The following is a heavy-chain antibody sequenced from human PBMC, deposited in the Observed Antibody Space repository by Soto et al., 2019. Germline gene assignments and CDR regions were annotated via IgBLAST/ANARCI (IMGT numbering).Heavy chain of an antibody. J-gene: IGHJ4*02. CDR2: ISTHNGNT. CDR3: ARESAGPFSYDYVWGSYRYESSFDH. Sequence: GASVKVSCKTSGYTFTSYSIIWVRQAPGQGLEWMGWISTHNGNTNYAQNVQGRVAMTTDTSTSTTYLEVRSLRSDDTAVYYCARESAGPFSYDYVWGSYRYESSFDHWGQGTLVTVSS. CDR1: GYTFTSYS. V-gene: IGHV1-18*01. D-gene: IGHD3-16*02.